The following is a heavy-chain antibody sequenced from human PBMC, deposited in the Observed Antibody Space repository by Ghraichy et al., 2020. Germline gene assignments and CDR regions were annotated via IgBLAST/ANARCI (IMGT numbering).Heavy chain of an antibody. Sequence: SETLSLTCTVSGGSITINNYYWDWIRQPPGKGLEWLGSIYYRGTTYYSPSLKSRVTISVDTSKNHFSLKLSSVTAADTAVYYCARRARTHFGYWGQGTLVTISS. V-gene: IGHV4-39*02. CDR1: GGSITINNYY. J-gene: IGHJ4*02. CDR2: IYYRGTT. CDR3: ARRARTHFGY.